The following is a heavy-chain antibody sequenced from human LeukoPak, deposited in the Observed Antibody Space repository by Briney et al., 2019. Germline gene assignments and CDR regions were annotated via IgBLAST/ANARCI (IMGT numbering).Heavy chain of an antibody. J-gene: IGHJ4*02. Sequence: PGGSLRLSCAASGFTVSSNYMSWVRQAPGKGLEWVSVIYSGGSTYYADSVKGRFTISRDNSKNTLYLQMNSLRAEDTAVYYCARATALPLFDYWGQGTLVTVSS. CDR3: ARATALPLFDY. V-gene: IGHV3-53*01. CDR2: IYSGGST. D-gene: IGHD1-14*01. CDR1: GFTVSSNY.